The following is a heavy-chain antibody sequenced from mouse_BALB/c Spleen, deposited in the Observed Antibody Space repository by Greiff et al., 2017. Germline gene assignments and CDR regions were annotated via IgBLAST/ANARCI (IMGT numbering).Heavy chain of an antibody. Sequence: VQLQQSGAELVKPGASVKLSCTASGFNIKDTYMHWVKQRPEQGLEWIGRIDPANGNTKYDPKFQGKATITADTSSNTAYLQLSSLTSEDTAVYYCARDYYGNDFDYWGQGTTLTVSS. CDR1: GFNIKDTY. V-gene: IGHV14-3*02. D-gene: IGHD2-1*01. CDR2: IDPANGNT. J-gene: IGHJ2*01. CDR3: ARDYYGNDFDY.